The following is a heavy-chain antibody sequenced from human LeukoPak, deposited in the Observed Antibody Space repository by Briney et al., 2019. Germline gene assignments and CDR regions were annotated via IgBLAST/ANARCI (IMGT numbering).Heavy chain of an antibody. J-gene: IGHJ3*02. CDR3: ARDYGHYCGGDCYAFDI. Sequence: SETLSLTCTVSGGSISSSSYYWGWIRQHPGKGLEWIGYIYYSGSTYYNPSLKSRVTISVDTSKNQFSLKLSSVTAADTAVYYCARDYGHYCGGDCYAFDIWGQGTMVTVSS. CDR2: IYYSGST. D-gene: IGHD2-21*02. CDR1: GGSISSSSYY. V-gene: IGHV4-31*03.